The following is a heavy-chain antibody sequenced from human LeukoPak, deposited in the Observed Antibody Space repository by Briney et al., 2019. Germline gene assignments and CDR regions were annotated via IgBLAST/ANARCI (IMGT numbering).Heavy chain of an antibody. CDR2: INHSGST. CDR1: GGSFSGYY. CDR3: ARVGYDFWSGYYVWFDP. V-gene: IGHV4-34*01. J-gene: IGHJ5*02. D-gene: IGHD3-3*01. Sequence: TPSETLSLTCAVYGGSFSGYYWSWIRQPPGKGLEWIGEINHSGSTNYNPSLKSRVTISVDTSKNQFSLKLSSVTAADTAVYYCARVGYDFWSGYYVWFDPWGQGTLVTVSS.